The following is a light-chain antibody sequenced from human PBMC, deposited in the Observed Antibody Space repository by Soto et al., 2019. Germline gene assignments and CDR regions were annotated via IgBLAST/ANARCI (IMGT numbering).Light chain of an antibody. CDR1: SGHSSYA. J-gene: IGLJ2*01. V-gene: IGLV4-69*01. CDR2: LTSDGSH. Sequence: QLVLTQSPSASASLGASVKLTCTLSSGHSSYAIAWHQQQPERDPRYLMKLTSDGSHTKGDGIPDRFSGSSSGAERYLTISGLQSEDEADYYCQTWGTGIRVFGGGTKLTVL. CDR3: QTWGTGIRV.